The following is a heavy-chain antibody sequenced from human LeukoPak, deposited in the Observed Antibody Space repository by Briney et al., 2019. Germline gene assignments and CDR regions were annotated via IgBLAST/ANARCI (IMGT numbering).Heavy chain of an antibody. V-gene: IGHV3-23*01. CDR1: GFTFSSYA. J-gene: IGHJ3*02. D-gene: IGHD6-13*01. CDR3: ALRWAIAEAPPPLDI. Sequence: PGGSLRLSCAASGFTFSSYAMNWVRQAPGKGLEWVSAISSGGGSTYYADSVKGRFTISRDNSENTLYLQMNSLRVEDTAIYYCALRWAIAEAPPPLDIWGQGTMVTVSS. CDR2: ISSGGGST.